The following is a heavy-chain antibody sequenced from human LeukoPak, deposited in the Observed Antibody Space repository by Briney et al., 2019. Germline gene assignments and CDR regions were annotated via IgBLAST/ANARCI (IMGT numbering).Heavy chain of an antibody. J-gene: IGHJ5*02. CDR1: GYTFTSYG. CDR2: ISAYNGNT. CDR3: ARVKGAQANNWFDP. Sequence: ASVKASCKASGYTFTSYGISWVRQAPGQGLEWMGWISAYNGNTNYAQKLQGRVTMTTDTSTSTAYMELRSLRSDDTAVYYCARVKGAQANNWFDPWGQGTLVTVSS. V-gene: IGHV1-18*01.